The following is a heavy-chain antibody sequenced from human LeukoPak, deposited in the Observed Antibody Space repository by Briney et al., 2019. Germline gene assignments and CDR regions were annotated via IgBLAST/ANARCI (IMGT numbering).Heavy chain of an antibody. V-gene: IGHV4-61*08. D-gene: IGHD5-24*01. CDR2: MYYSGST. Sequence: SQTLSLTCTVSGGSISSGDYYWSWIRQPPGKGLEWIAYMYYSGSTNYNPPLKSRVTISVDTSKNQFSLKLSPVTAADTAVYYCARDDGYNFWYFDYWGQGTLVTVSS. CDR1: GGSISSGDYY. J-gene: IGHJ4*02. CDR3: ARDDGYNFWYFDY.